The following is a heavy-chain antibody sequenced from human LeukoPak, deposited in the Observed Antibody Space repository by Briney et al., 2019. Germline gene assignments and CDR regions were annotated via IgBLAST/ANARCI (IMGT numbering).Heavy chain of an antibody. Sequence: ASVKVSCKASGYTFTSYAMNWVRQAPGQGLEWMGWISAYNGNTNYAQKLQGRVTMTTDTSTSTAYMELRSLRSDDTAVYYCARDHLAVAGNPPPPHGYWGQGTLVTVSS. D-gene: IGHD6-19*01. J-gene: IGHJ4*02. V-gene: IGHV1-18*01. CDR1: GYTFTSYA. CDR3: ARDHLAVAGNPPPPHGY. CDR2: ISAYNGNT.